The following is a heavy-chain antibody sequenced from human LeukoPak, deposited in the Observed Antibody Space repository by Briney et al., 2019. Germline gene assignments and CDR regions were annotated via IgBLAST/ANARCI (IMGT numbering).Heavy chain of an antibody. CDR3: ARDGNGDYVDEEVGWFDP. V-gene: IGHV1-46*01. D-gene: IGHD4-17*01. J-gene: IGHJ5*02. CDR2: INPSGGST. CDR1: GYTFTSYY. Sequence: GSSVKVSCKASGYTFTSYYMHWVRQAPGQGLEWMGIINPSGGSTSYAQKFQGRVTMTRDTSTSTVYMELSSLRSEDTAVYYCARDGNGDYVDEEVGWFDPWGQGTLVTVSS.